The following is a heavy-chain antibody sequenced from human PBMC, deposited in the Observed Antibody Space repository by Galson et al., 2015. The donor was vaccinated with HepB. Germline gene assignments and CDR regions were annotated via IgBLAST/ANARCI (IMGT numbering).Heavy chain of an antibody. CDR3: AGVWDRGGFTRWGQYHYGMDV. CDR2: ILHDGSIN. V-gene: IGHV3-30*04. D-gene: IGHD1-26*01. J-gene: IGHJ6*02. Sequence: SLRLSCAASGSPFNTYALHWLRQAPGKGLEWVAGILHDGSINYNMDAGGGRFTLSRDNSKDSVYLQLDYLRVEDTAVYYCAGVWDRGGFTRWGQYHYGMDVWGQGTAVTVSS. CDR1: GSPFNTYA.